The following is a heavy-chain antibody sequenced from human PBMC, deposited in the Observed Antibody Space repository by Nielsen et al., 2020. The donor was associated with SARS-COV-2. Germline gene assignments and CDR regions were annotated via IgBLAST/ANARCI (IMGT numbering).Heavy chain of an antibody. CDR2: IWYDGSNK. V-gene: IGHV3-30*02. Sequence: GGSLRLSCAASGFTFSSYGMHWVRQAPGKGLEWVAVIWYDGSNKYYADSVKGRFTISRDNSKNTLYLQMNSLRAEDTAVYYCAKDSRGNYYYGMDVWGQGTTVTVSS. CDR1: GFTFSSYG. J-gene: IGHJ6*02. CDR3: AKDSRGNYYYGMDV.